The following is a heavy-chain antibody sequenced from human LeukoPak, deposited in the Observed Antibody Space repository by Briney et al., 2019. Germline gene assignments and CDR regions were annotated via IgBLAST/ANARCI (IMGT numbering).Heavy chain of an antibody. CDR2: ISSSDSTI. V-gene: IGHV3-11*01. D-gene: IGHD2-15*01. J-gene: IGHJ6*02. CDR1: GFTFSDCY. Sequence: GGSLTLSCAASGFTFSDCYMSWIRQAPGKGLEWVSYISSSDSTIYYADSVKGRFTISRDNAKNSLYLQMNSLRAEDTAVYYCASSTASYCNGGSCGYDYYGMDVWGQGTTVTVSS. CDR3: ASSTASYCNGGSCGYDYYGMDV.